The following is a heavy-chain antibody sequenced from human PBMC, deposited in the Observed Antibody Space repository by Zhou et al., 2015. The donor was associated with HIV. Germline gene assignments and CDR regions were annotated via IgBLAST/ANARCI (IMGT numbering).Heavy chain of an antibody. Sequence: QVQLVQSGAEVKKPGASVKVSCKASGYTFTGYYMHWVRQAPGQGLEWMGWINPNSGGTNYAQKFQGWVTMTRDTSISTAYMELSRLRSDDTAVYYCARGLAVAGSGENYYYGMDVWGQGTTVTVSS. CDR2: INPNSGGT. CDR1: GYTFTGYY. CDR3: ARGLAVAGSGENYYYGMDV. V-gene: IGHV1-2*04. D-gene: IGHD6-19*01. J-gene: IGHJ6*02.